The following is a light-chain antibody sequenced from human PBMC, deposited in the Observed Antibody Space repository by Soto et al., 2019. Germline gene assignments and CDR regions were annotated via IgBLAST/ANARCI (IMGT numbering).Light chain of an antibody. Sequence: QPVLTQSPSASASLGASVQLTCTLSSGHSSYVTAWHQQQPEKGPRFLMKINSDGSHKKGDGIPDRFSGSSSGAERYLTISSLQSEDEADYYCQTWGTGIVVFGVGTKLTVL. CDR2: INSDGSH. CDR1: SGHSSYV. J-gene: IGLJ2*01. CDR3: QTWGTGIVV. V-gene: IGLV4-69*01.